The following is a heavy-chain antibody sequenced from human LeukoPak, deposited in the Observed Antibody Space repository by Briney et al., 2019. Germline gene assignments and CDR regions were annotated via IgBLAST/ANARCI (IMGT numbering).Heavy chain of an antibody. CDR2: ISSSSSYI. Sequence: GGSLRLSCVASGFTFSTYSMNWVRQAPGKGLEWVSSISSSSSYIYYADSVKGRFTISRDNAKNSLYLQMNSLRAEDTAVYYCARDRISYGDFDYWGQGTLVTVSS. D-gene: IGHD3-10*01. J-gene: IGHJ4*02. CDR1: GFTFSTYS. V-gene: IGHV3-21*01. CDR3: ARDRISYGDFDY.